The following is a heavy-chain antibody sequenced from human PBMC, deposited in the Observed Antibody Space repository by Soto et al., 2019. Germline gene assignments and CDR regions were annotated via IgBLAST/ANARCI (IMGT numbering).Heavy chain of an antibody. V-gene: IGHV1-8*01. CDR2: MNPNSGNT. CDR3: ARGSIYCSSTSCYFFGHYYYYGMDV. Sequence: GASVKVSCKASGYTFTSYDINWVRQATGQGLEWMGWMNPNSGNTGYAQKFQGRVTMTRNTSISTAYMELSSLRSEDTAVYYCARGSIYCSSTSCYFFGHYYYYGMDVWGQGTTVTVSS. CDR1: GYTFTSYD. D-gene: IGHD2-2*01. J-gene: IGHJ6*02.